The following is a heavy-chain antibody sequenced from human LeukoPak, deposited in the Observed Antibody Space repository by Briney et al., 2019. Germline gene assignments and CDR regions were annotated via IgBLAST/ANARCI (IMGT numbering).Heavy chain of an antibody. CDR2: ISSSSSYI. CDR3: AREPGGYYDSSGFLDY. D-gene: IGHD3-22*01. Sequence: GGSLRLSCAASGFTFSSYSMNWVRQAPGKGLEWVSSISSSSSYIYYADSVKGRFTITRDSAKNTLYLQMNSLRAEDTAEYFCAREPGGYYDSSGFLDYWGQGTVVTVSS. CDR1: GFTFSSYS. J-gene: IGHJ4*02. V-gene: IGHV3-21*01.